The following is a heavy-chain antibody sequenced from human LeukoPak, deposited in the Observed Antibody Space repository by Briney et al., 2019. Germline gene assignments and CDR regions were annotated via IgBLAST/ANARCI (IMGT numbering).Heavy chain of an antibody. V-gene: IGHV3-7*01. CDR3: ARDSIAAAGFFDY. CDR2: IKQDGSEK. CDR1: GFTFSSYW. D-gene: IGHD6-13*01. Sequence: SGGSLRLSCAASGFTFSSYWMSWVREAPGKGLEWVANIKQDGSEKYYVDSVKGRFTISRDNAKNSLYLQMNSLRAEDTAVYYCARDSIAAAGFFDYWGQGTLVTVSS. J-gene: IGHJ4*02.